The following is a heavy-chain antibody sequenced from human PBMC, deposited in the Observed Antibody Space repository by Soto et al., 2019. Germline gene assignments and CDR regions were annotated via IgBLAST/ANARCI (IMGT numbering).Heavy chain of an antibody. CDR2: ISGSGGST. Sequence: GGSLRLSCAASGFTFSSYAMSWVRQAPGKGLEWVSAISGSGGSTYYADSVKGRFTISRDNSKNTLYLQMNSLRAEDTAVYYCAKDYRLLWFGELLYYFDYWGQGTLVTVSS. CDR3: AKDYRLLWFGELLYYFDY. CDR1: GFTFSSYA. D-gene: IGHD3-10*01. J-gene: IGHJ4*02. V-gene: IGHV3-23*01.